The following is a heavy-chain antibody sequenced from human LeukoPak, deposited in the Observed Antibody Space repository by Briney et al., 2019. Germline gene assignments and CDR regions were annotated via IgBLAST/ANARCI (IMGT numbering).Heavy chain of an antibody. Sequence: PGGSLRLSCAASGFTFSSYAMRWVRQAPGKGLEWVSAISGSGGSTYYADSEKGRFTIYRDNSKNTLYLKMNSLRAEDTAVYYCAKGIFEYSDVDAFDIWGQGTMVTVSS. CDR1: GFTFSSYA. CDR3: AKGIFEYSDVDAFDI. CDR2: ISGSGGST. J-gene: IGHJ3*02. D-gene: IGHD1-26*01. V-gene: IGHV3-23*01.